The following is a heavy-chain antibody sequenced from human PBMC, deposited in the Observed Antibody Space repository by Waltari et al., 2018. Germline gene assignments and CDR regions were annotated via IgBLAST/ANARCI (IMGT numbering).Heavy chain of an antibody. V-gene: IGHV1-69*04. D-gene: IGHD3-16*01. Sequence: QVQLVQSGAEVKKPGSSVTVSCKASGGTFSSYAISWVRQAPGQGLEWMGGIIPILGIANYAQKFQGRVTITADESTSTAYMELSSLRSEDTAVYYCARGPSLGWYFDLWGRGTLVTVSS. J-gene: IGHJ2*01. CDR3: ARGPSLGWYFDL. CDR2: IIPILGIA. CDR1: GGTFSSYA.